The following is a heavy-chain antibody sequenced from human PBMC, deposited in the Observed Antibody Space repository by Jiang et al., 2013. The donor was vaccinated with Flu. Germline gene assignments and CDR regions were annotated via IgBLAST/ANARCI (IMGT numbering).Heavy chain of an antibody. CDR2: HVPILGVR. V-gene: IGHV1-69*04. Sequence: AISWVRQAPGQGLEWLGKHVPILGVRSFAQRFQGRVTFSADESTTTAYMQLGSLRSEDTAVYYCAREISYYDRTSHYAFDLWGQGTLVTVAS. J-gene: IGHJ3*01. CDR3: AREISYYDRTSHYAFDL. D-gene: IGHD3-16*01. CDR1: A.